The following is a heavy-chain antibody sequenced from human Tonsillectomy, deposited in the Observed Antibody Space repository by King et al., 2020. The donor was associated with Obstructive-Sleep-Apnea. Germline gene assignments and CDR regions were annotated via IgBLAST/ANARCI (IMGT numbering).Heavy chain of an antibody. D-gene: IGHD3-22*01. Sequence: QLQESGPGLVRPSETLSLTCTVSGGSVSHYYWSWIRQPPEKGLESIGYIHYSGNSNYNPSLKSRVTISVDTSKNQFSLNLSSVTAADTAIYYCARLRRMILVDAGQVFDFWGQGTLVTVSS. V-gene: IGHV4-59*08. CDR1: GGSVSHYY. CDR2: IHYSGNS. CDR3: ARLRRMILVDAGQVFDF. J-gene: IGHJ4*02.